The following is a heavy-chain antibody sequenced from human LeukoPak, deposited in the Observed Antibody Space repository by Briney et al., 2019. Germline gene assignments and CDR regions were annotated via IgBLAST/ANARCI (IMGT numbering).Heavy chain of an antibody. J-gene: IGHJ5*02. Sequence: GSLRLSCAASGFTFSSYAMSWVRQAPGKGLEWVSAISGSGGRTYYADSVKGRFTISRDNSKNTLYLQMNSLRAEDTAVYYCAKEAMVREVIMSAEAGNWFDPWGQGTRVTVSS. V-gene: IGHV3-23*01. CDR3: AKEAMVREVIMSAEAGNWFDP. CDR2: ISGSGGRT. CDR1: GFTFSSYA. D-gene: IGHD3-10*01.